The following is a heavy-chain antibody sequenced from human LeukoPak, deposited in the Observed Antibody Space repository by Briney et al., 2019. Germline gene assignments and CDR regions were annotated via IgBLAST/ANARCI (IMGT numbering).Heavy chain of an antibody. D-gene: IGHD6-19*01. Sequence: SETRSLTRTVSGGSISSYYWSWIRQPAGKGLEWIGRIYTSGSTNYNPSLKSRVTISVDKSKNQFSLKLSSVTAADTAVYYCARVVAVAAPIDYWGQGTLVTVSS. CDR1: GGSISSYY. CDR3: ARVVAVAAPIDY. J-gene: IGHJ4*02. CDR2: IYTSGST. V-gene: IGHV4-4*07.